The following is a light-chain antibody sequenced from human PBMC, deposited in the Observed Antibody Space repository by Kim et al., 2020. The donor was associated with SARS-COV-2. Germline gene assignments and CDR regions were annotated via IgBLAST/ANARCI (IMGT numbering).Light chain of an antibody. CDR1: QSLLYSDGHND. Sequence: PASFYCRSSQSLLYSDGHNDLSWYVQKPGQSPQVLIYLGSNRGSGVPDRFSGSGSGTDFTLKISKVEAEDVGIYYCMQALQLPLTFGQGTKVDIK. V-gene: IGKV2-28*01. J-gene: IGKJ1*01. CDR2: LGS. CDR3: MQALQLPLT.